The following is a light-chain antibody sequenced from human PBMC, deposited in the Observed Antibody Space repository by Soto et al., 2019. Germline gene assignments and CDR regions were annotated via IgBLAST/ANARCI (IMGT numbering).Light chain of an antibody. Sequence: EIVLTQSPGTLSLSPGERATLSCRASPSVSGSNLAWYQQKPGQAPRLVIYGASSRATGIPARFSGSGSGTDFTLTIRSLEPEDFAVYYCQQRGNWPPITFGQGTRLEIK. CDR1: PSVSGSN. CDR3: QQRGNWPPIT. CDR2: GAS. J-gene: IGKJ5*01. V-gene: IGKV3-11*01.